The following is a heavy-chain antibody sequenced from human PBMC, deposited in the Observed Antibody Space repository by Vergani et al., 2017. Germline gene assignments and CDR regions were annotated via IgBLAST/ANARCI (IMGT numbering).Heavy chain of an antibody. CDR2: ISGSGGST. V-gene: IGHV3-23*01. J-gene: IGHJ4*02. CDR3: ARRGELERHFDY. D-gene: IGHD1-1*01. Sequence: EVQLLESGGGLVQPGGSLRLSCAASGFTFSSYAMSWVRQAPGKGLEWVSAISGSGGSTYYADSVKGRFTISRDNAKNSLYLQMNSLRAEDTAVYYCARRGELERHFDYWGQGTLVTVSS. CDR1: GFTFSSYA.